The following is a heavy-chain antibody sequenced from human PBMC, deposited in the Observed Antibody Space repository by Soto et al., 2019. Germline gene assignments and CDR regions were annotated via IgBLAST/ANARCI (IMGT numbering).Heavy chain of an antibody. CDR1: GLTFSSYA. J-gene: IGHJ4*02. Sequence: EVQLLESGGGLVQPGGSLRLSCSASGLTFSSYAMSWVRQAPGKGLEWVSGIGGSGGSTYYADSVKGRFTISRDNSKNTLYLQMNSLRAEDTAVYYCARQSTGYSVEVDYWGQGTLVTVSS. D-gene: IGHD6-13*01. CDR3: ARQSTGYSVEVDY. CDR2: IGGSGGST. V-gene: IGHV3-23*01.